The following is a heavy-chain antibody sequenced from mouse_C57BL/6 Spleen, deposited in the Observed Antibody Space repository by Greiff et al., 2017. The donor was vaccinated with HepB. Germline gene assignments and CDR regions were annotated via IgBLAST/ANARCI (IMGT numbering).Heavy chain of an antibody. CDR2: ISSGGSYT. J-gene: IGHJ2*01. CDR3: ARQGNYGYVYYFDY. D-gene: IGHD2-2*01. Sequence: VQLKESGGDLVKPGGSLKLSCAASGFTFSSYGMSWVRQTPDKRLEWVATISSGGSYTYYPDSVKGRFTISRDNAKNTLYLQMSSLKSEDTAMYYCARQGNYGYVYYFDYWGQGTTLTVSS. V-gene: IGHV5-6*01. CDR1: GFTFSSYG.